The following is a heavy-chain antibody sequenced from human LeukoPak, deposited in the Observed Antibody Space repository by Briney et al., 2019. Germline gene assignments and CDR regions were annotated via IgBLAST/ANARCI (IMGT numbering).Heavy chain of an antibody. CDR1: GGTFSNYA. CDR3: ASGSRIRYFAWPHTTGDY. D-gene: IGHD3-9*01. V-gene: IGHV1-69*04. Sequence: GSSVKVSCKASGGTFSNYAISWVRQAPGQGLEWMGRIIPHLAKADYAQKFQGGVTITADKSTSTAYMEVSSLRSEDTAVYYCASGSRIRYFAWPHTTGDYWGQGTLVTVSS. J-gene: IGHJ4*02. CDR2: IIPHLAKA.